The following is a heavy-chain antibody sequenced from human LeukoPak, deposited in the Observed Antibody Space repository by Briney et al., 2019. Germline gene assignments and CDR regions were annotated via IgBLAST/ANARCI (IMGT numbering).Heavy chain of an antibody. Sequence: ASVKVSCKASGYTFTAYYVHWVRQAPGQGPEWTGWIHPNSGGTKYAQNFQGRVTMTRDTSITTTYMGLSSLRSDDTAVYYCARGDIYWDYWGQGTQVTVSS. CDR2: IHPNSGGT. J-gene: IGHJ4*02. D-gene: IGHD2-15*01. CDR1: GYTFTAYY. V-gene: IGHV1-2*02. CDR3: ARGDIYWDY.